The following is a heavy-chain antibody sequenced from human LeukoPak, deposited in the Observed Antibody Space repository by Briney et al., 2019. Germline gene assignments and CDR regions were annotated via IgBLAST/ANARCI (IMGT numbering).Heavy chain of an antibody. CDR2: IIPILGIA. Sequence: GASVKVSCKASGGTFSSYAISWVRQAPGQGLEWMGRIIPILGIANYAQKFQGRVTITADKSTSTAYMELSSLRSEDTAVYYCARPLPYYSLYYYYGMDVWGQGTTVTVSS. J-gene: IGHJ6*02. V-gene: IGHV1-69*04. D-gene: IGHD3-10*01. CDR1: GGTFSSYA. CDR3: ARPLPYYSLYYYYGMDV.